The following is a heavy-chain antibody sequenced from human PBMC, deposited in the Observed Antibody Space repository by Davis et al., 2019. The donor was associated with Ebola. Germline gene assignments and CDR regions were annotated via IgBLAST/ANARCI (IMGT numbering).Heavy chain of an antibody. Sequence: PGGSLRLSCAASGFTFSSYWMHWVRQAPGKGLVWVSRINSDGSSTSYADSVKGRFTISRDNAKNTPYLQMNSLRAEDTAVYYCTRHNGDDYGGNSFYYYGMDVWGQGTTVTVSS. CDR3: TRHNGDDYGGNSFYYYGMDV. CDR1: GFTFSSYW. D-gene: IGHD4-23*01. J-gene: IGHJ6*02. V-gene: IGHV3-74*01. CDR2: INSDGSST.